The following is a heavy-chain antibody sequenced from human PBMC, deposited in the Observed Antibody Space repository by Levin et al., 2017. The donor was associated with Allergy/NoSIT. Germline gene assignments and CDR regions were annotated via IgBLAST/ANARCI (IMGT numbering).Heavy chain of an antibody. J-gene: IGHJ4*02. CDR3: ARFMSSTNTFDY. CDR1: GYTCISYG. D-gene: IGHD5/OR15-5a*01. Sequence: GGSLRLSCAASGYTCISYGRSGVRQAQGKGLEWVASIKQLGSEKYYVDSVKGRFTISRDNAKNSLYLQMSSLRAEDTAVYYCARFMSSTNTFDYWGQGTLVTVSS. CDR2: IKQLGSEK. V-gene: IGHV3-7*01.